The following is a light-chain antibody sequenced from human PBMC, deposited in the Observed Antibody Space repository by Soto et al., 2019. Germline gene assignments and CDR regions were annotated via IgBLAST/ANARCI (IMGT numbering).Light chain of an antibody. V-gene: IGKV4-1*01. J-gene: IGKJ2*01. CDR3: QQYYSTPYT. CDR1: QSVLYSSHNKNY. Sequence: DIVMTQSPDSLAVSLGERATINCKSSQSVLYSSHNKNYLAWYQQKPGQPPKLLIYWASTRESGVPDRFSGSGYGTDFTLTISSLQAEDVAGYYCQQYYSTPYTFGQGTKLEIK. CDR2: WAS.